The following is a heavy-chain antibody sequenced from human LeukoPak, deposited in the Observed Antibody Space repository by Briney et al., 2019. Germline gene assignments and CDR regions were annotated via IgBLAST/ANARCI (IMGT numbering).Heavy chain of an antibody. CDR2: ISGSGGST. D-gene: IGHD3-22*01. V-gene: IGHV3-23*01. CDR1: GFTFSSYA. J-gene: IGHJ4*02. Sequence: GGSLRLSCAASGFTFSSYAMSWVRQAPGKGLEWVSAISGSGGSTYYADSVKGRFTISRDNTKNTLYLQMDSLRAEDTAVYYCAKDRIVVSYYFDYWGQGTLVTVSS. CDR3: AKDRIVVSYYFDY.